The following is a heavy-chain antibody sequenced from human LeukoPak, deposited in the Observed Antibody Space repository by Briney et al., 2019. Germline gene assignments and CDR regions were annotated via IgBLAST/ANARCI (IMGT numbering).Heavy chain of an antibody. CDR1: GGTFSSYA. D-gene: IGHD4-11*01. CDR2: IIPIFGTA. J-gene: IGHJ4*02. Sequence: ASVKVSCKASGGTFSSYAISWVRQAPGHGLEWMGRIIPIFGTANYAQKFQGRVTITTDESTSTAYMELSSLRSEDTAVYYCARYDSNYVSAFDYWGQGTLVTVSS. CDR3: ARYDSNYVSAFDY. V-gene: IGHV1-69*05.